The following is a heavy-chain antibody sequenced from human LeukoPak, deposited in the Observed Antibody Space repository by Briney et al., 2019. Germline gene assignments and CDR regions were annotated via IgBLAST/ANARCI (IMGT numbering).Heavy chain of an antibody. V-gene: IGHV3-74*01. CDR1: GFTFSSYW. CDR2: IKSDGST. CDR3: ARAVTYFYGSVTYDWFDP. Sequence: GGSLRLSCAASGFTFSSYWMHWVRQTPGKGLVWVSRIKSDGSTIYAHSVKGRCTISRDNARNTLYLQMNSLRVEDTAMYYCARAVTYFYGSVTYDWFDPWGQGTLVTVSS. J-gene: IGHJ5*02. D-gene: IGHD3-10*01.